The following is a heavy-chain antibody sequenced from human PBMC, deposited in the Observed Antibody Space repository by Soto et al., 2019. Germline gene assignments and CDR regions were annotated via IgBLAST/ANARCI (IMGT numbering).Heavy chain of an antibody. D-gene: IGHD4-17*01. Sequence: SETLSLTCAVSGGSISSGGYSWSWIRQPPGKGLEWIGYIYHSGSTYYNPSLKSRVTISVDRSKNQFSLKLSSVTAADTAVYYCARDPSGYGNYFDYWGQGTLVTVSS. J-gene: IGHJ4*02. CDR2: IYHSGST. CDR1: GGSISSGGYS. CDR3: ARDPSGYGNYFDY. V-gene: IGHV4-30-2*01.